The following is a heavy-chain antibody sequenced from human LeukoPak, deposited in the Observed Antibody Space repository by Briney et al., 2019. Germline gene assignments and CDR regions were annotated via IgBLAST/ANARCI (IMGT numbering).Heavy chain of an antibody. D-gene: IGHD4-11*01. CDR2: ISYDGSNK. J-gene: IGHJ6*03. Sequence: PGRSLRLSCAASGFTFSTYGMHWVRQAPGKGLEWVAVISYDGSNKYYADSVKGRFTISRDNSKNTLYLQMNSLRAEDTAVYYCASSTATYYYYYYMDVWGKGTTVTVSS. CDR1: GFTFSTYG. V-gene: IGHV3-30*03. CDR3: ASSTATYYYYYYMDV.